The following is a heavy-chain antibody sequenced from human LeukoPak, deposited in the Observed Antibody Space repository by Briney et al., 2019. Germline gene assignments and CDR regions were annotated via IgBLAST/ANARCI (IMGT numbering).Heavy chain of an antibody. D-gene: IGHD6-6*01. V-gene: IGHV3-21*01. Sequence: GGSLRLSCAASGFTFSSYSMNWVRQAPGKGLEWVSSISSSSSYIYYADSVKGRFTISRDNAKNSLYLQMNSLRAVDTAVYYCAVLSSRDYFDYWGQGTLVTISS. CDR3: AVLSSRDYFDY. CDR1: GFTFSSYS. J-gene: IGHJ4*02. CDR2: ISSSSSYI.